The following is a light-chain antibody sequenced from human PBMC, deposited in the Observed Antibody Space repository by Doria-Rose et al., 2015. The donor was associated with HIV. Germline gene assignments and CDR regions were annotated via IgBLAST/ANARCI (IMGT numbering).Light chain of an antibody. CDR3: HRYGTPWT. J-gene: IGKJ1*01. V-gene: IGKV3-20*01. CDR2: DGF. Sequence: TQSPGTLSLSPGERATLSCRASQSFSSTYLAWYQQKPGQAPSLLIYDGFTRATGIPDRFSASGSGTDFTLTINRLEPEDFALYYCHRYGTPWTFGQGTKVEI. CDR1: QSFSSTY.